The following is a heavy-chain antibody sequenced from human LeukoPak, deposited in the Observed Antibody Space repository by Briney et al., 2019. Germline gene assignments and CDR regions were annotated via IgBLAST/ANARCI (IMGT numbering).Heavy chain of an antibody. CDR3: ASAYGVRGQDWFDP. J-gene: IGHJ5*02. CDR2: INSDGSST. V-gene: IGHV3-74*01. Sequence: GGSLRLSCAASGFTFSSYWTHWVRQAPGKGLAWVSRINSDGSSTSYADSVKGRFTISRDNAKNTLYLQMNSLRAEDTAVYYCASAYGVRGQDWFDPWGQGTLVTVSS. CDR1: GFTFSSYW. D-gene: IGHD2-21*01.